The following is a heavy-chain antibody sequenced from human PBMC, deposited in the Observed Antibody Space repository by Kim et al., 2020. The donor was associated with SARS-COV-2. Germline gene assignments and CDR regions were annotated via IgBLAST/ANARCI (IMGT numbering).Heavy chain of an antibody. J-gene: IGHJ5*01. V-gene: IGHV4-39*01. CDR1: DDSIHKSNYY. CDR3: AAFYPSGTSFPGEYWF. Sequence: SETLSLTCTVSDDSIHKSNYYWAWIRQTPGTGLEWIATIDFYGNTYSGPSLRSRVTMSVDTSKNQFSLILTSLTAADTALYYCAAFYPSGTSFPGEYWF. D-gene: IGHD3-10*01. CDR2: IDFYGNT.